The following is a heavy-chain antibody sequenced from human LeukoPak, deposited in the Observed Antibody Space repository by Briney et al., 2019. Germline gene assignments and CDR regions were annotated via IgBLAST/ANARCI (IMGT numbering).Heavy chain of an antibody. Sequence: GGSLRLSCAASGFTFSSYGMHWVRQAPGKGLEWVAFIRYDGSNKYYADSVKGRFTISRDNSKNTLYLQMNSLRAEDTAVYYCAKDRRELLWFGVLDYWGQGTLVTVSS. J-gene: IGHJ4*02. CDR2: IRYDGSNK. V-gene: IGHV3-30*02. CDR1: GFTFSSYG. D-gene: IGHD3-10*01. CDR3: AKDRRELLWFGVLDY.